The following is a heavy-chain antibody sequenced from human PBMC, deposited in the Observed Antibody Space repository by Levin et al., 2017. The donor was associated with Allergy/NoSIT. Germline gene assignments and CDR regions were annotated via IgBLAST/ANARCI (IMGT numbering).Heavy chain of an antibody. Sequence: ASVKVSCAASGFTFSSYAMSWVRQAPGKGLEWVSAISGSGGSTYYADSVKGRFTISRDNSKNTLYLQMNSLRAEDTAVYYCAKGAHSSGWYAGAFDIWGQGTMVTVSS. CDR1: GFTFSSYA. V-gene: IGHV3-23*01. J-gene: IGHJ3*02. D-gene: IGHD6-19*01. CDR2: ISGSGGST. CDR3: AKGAHSSGWYAGAFDI.